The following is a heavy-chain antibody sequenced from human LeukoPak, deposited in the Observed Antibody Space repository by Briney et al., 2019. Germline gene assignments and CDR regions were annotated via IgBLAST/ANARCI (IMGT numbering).Heavy chain of an antibody. CDR3: ARAAGLRITMIVVFPYYFDY. J-gene: IGHJ4*02. Sequence: SETLSLTCVVSGGSIRSSNWWTWVRQPPGKGLEWIGEIYHSGSTNYNPSLKSRVTISVDTSKNQFSLKLSSVTAADTAVYYCARAAGLRITMIVVFPYYFDYWGQGTLVTVSS. CDR2: IYHSGST. D-gene: IGHD3-22*01. CDR1: GGSIRSSNW. V-gene: IGHV4-4*02.